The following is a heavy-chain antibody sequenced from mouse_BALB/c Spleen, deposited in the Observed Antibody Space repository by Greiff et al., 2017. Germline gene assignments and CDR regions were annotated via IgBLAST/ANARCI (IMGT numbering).Heavy chain of an antibody. CDR2: ISSGGSYT. D-gene: IGHD1-1*01. J-gene: IGHJ3*01. CDR1: GFTFSSYT. CDR3: TRDMGLLLRFAY. V-gene: IGHV5-6-4*01. Sequence: EVMLVESGGGLVKPGGSLKLSCAASGFTFSSYTMSWVRQTPEKRLEWVATISSGGSYTYYPDSVKGRFTISRDNAKNTLYLQMSSLKSEDTAMYYCTRDMGLLLRFAYWGQGTLVTVSA.